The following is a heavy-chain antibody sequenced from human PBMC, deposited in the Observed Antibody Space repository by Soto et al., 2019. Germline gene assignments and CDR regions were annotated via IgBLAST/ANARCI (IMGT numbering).Heavy chain of an antibody. CDR1: GFTFSSYS. Sequence: EVQLVESGGGLVQPGGSLRLSCAASGFTFSSYSMSWVRQAPGKGLEWVSYISTSSRTIYYGDSVKGRFTISRDNAKNSLYLQMNSLRDEDTAVYYCARDGGAGGRVYGGYDFDYWGQGTLVTVSS. V-gene: IGHV3-48*02. D-gene: IGHD5-12*01. J-gene: IGHJ4*02. CDR2: ISTSSRTI. CDR3: ARDGGAGGRVYGGYDFDY.